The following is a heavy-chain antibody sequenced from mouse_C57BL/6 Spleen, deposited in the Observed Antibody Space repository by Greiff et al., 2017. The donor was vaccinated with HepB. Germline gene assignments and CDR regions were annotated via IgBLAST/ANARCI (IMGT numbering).Heavy chain of an antibody. CDR3: ARYSRDYAMDY. CDR1: GYAFSSYW. J-gene: IGHJ4*01. CDR2: IYPGDGDT. V-gene: IGHV1-80*01. Sequence: LQESGAELVKPGASVKISCKASGYAFSSYWMNWVKQRPGKGLEWIGQIYPGDGDTNYNGKFKGKATLTADKSSSTAYMQLSSLTSEDSAVYFCARYSRDYAMDYWGQGTSVTVSS.